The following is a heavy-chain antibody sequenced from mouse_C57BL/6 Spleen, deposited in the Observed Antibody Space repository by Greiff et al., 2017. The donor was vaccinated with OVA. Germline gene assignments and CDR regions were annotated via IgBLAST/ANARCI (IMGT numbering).Heavy chain of an antibody. CDR1: GYTFTSYW. D-gene: IGHD2-4*01. CDR2: IDPSDSYT. Sequence: VQLQQPGAELVMPGASVKLSCKASGYTFTSYWMHWVKQRPGQGLEWIGEIDPSDSYTNYNQKFKGKSTLTVDKSSSTAYMQLSSLTSEDSAVYYCARVDYDGRPFAYWGQGTLVTVSA. V-gene: IGHV1-69*01. CDR3: ARVDYDGRPFAY. J-gene: IGHJ3*01.